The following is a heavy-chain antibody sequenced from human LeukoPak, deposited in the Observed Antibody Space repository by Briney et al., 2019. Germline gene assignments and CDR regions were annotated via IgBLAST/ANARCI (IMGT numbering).Heavy chain of an antibody. CDR3: ARESGYDYLFDY. D-gene: IGHD5-12*01. V-gene: IGHV4-59*01. J-gene: IGHJ4*02. Sequence: SETLSLTCTVPGGSISSYYWSWIRQPPRKGLEWIGYIYYSGSTNYNPSLKSRVTISVDTSKNQFSLKLSSVTAADTAVYYCARESGYDYLFDYWGQGTLVTVSS. CDR1: GGSISSYY. CDR2: IYYSGST.